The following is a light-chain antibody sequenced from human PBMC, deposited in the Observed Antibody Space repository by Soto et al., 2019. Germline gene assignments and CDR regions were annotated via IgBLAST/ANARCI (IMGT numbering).Light chain of an antibody. Sequence: DIQMTQSPSSLSASVGDTVTIACRASQSISNSVNWFQQRPGRAPNLLIFLASNLQTGVPSRFSGSRSGASFTLTISRLQPEDSATYFCQQSFSRPPTFGQGTRVEI. J-gene: IGKJ2*01. CDR3: QQSFSRPPT. V-gene: IGKV1-39*01. CDR2: LAS. CDR1: QSISNS.